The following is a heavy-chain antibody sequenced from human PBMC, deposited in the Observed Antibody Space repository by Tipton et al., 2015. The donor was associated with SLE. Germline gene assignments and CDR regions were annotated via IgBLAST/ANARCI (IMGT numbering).Heavy chain of an antibody. Sequence: SLRLSCAASGFTFSSYGMHWVRQAPGKGLEWVSFIRYDGSNKYYADSVKGRFTISRDNSKNTLYLQMNSLRAEDTAVYYCARDRGYGYGMDVWGQGTTVTVSS. CDR2: IRYDGSNK. CDR1: GFTFSSYG. D-gene: IGHD5-12*01. V-gene: IGHV3-30*02. J-gene: IGHJ6*02. CDR3: ARDRGYGYGMDV.